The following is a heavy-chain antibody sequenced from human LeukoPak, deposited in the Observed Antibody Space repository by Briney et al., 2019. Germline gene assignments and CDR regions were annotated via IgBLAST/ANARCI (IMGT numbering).Heavy chain of an antibody. CDR1: GGSVSSGGYS. D-gene: IGHD3-10*01. V-gene: IGHV4-30-2*01. J-gene: IGHJ4*02. Sequence: SETLSFTCAVSGGSVSSGGYSWSWTRQPPGKGLEWIGYIYHSGSTYYNPSLKSRVTISVDRSKNQFSLKLSSVTAADTAVYYCARGGDVKSYDYWAREPWSPSPQ. CDR3: ARGGDVKSYDY. CDR2: IYHSGST.